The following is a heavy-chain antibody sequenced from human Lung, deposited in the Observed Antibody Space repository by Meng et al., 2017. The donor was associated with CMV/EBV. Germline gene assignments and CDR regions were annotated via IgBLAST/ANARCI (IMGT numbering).Heavy chain of an antibody. CDR1: FSSYS. Sequence: FSSYSMNGVRQAPGKGLEWVSSISSSSSYRYYADSVKGRFTISRENAKNSLYLQMNSLRAEDTAVYYCARPPSAAVDTAMVPPYFDYWGQGTLVTVSS. J-gene: IGHJ4*02. CDR2: ISSSSSYR. CDR3: ARPPSAAVDTAMVPPYFDY. V-gene: IGHV3-21*01. D-gene: IGHD5-18*01.